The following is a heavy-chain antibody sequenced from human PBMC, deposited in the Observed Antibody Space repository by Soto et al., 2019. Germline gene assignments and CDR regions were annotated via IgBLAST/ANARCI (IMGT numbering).Heavy chain of an antibody. Sequence: GGSLRLSCAASGFPFSIYGMHWVRQSPGKGLEWVAVISYDGSNKYYADSVKGRFTISRDNSKKTLYLQMNSLRAEDTAVYYCAKDLQRLHRYHHYGMDVWGQGTTLTL. CDR2: ISYDGSNK. J-gene: IGHJ6*02. CDR1: GFPFSIYG. V-gene: IGHV3-30*18. D-gene: IGHD6-25*01. CDR3: AKDLQRLHRYHHYGMDV.